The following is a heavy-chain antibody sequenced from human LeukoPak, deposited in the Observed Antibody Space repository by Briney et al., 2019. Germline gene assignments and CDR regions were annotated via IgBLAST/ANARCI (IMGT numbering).Heavy chain of an antibody. V-gene: IGHV3-20*04. CDR2: ISWNGGST. CDR1: GFTFDDYG. D-gene: IGHD3-10*01. J-gene: IGHJ4*02. CDR3: ARGGYYASGSYYNIDY. Sequence: GGSLRLSCAASGFTFDDYGMSWVRQAPGKGLEWVAGISWNGGSTDYADSVKGRFTISRDNAKNSLYLQMNSLRAEDTALYYCARGGYYASGSYYNIDYWGQGTLVTVSS.